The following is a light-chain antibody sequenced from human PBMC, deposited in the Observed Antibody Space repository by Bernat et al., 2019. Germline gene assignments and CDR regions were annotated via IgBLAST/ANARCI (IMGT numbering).Light chain of an antibody. CDR2: KVS. Sequence: VVMTQSPLSLLVTLGQPASISCRSSQSLVYTDGNTYLNWFHQRPGQPPRRLIHKVSNRDSGIPDRFSGSGSGTYFTLEISRVEAGDAGLYYCMQRTHWPLWTCGQGTKVEIE. CDR3: MQRTHWPLWT. V-gene: IGKV2-30*01. CDR1: QSLVYTDGNTY. J-gene: IGKJ1*01.